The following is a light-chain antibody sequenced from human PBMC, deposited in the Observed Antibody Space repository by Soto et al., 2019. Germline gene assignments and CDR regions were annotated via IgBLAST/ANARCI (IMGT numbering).Light chain of an antibody. CDR3: QQYHNWPA. J-gene: IGKJ1*01. CDR1: QSVFSS. CDR2: DAA. V-gene: IGKV3-15*01. Sequence: EILMTQSPSTLSVSPGDSATLSCRASQSVFSSLAWFQQKPGKAPSLLIYDAATWATGIPARFSGSGSGTEFSLTISSLQPEDFAIYYCQQYHNWPAFGQGTKLEIK.